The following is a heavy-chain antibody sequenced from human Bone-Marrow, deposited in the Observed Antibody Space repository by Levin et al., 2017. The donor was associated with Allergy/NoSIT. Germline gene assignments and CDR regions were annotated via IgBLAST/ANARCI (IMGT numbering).Heavy chain of an antibody. Sequence: SCAASGFSFSSFGIHCVRQAPGEGLVWVAVISDDGNRKYYADSVKGRFTISRDNSRNTLYLQMNSLTTEDTAVYYCARESPGYAFDLWGQGTMVTVSS. CDR1: GFSFSSFG. D-gene: IGHD1-14*01. CDR3: ARESPGYAFDL. CDR2: ISDDGNRK. V-gene: IGHV3-30*03. J-gene: IGHJ3*01.